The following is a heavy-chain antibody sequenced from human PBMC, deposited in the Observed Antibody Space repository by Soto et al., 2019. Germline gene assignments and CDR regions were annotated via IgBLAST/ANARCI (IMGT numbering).Heavy chain of an antibody. CDR1: GGSISSYY. J-gene: IGHJ4*02. CDR2: IYYSGST. D-gene: IGHD5-18*01. Sequence: SETLSLTCTVSGGSISSYYWSWIRQPPGKGLEWIGYIYYSGSTNYNPSLKSRVTISVDTSKNQFSLKLSSVTAADTAVYYCARGPTINTAMVTYNFDCGYPETLVTASS. V-gene: IGHV4-59*01. CDR3: ARGPTINTAMVTYNFDC.